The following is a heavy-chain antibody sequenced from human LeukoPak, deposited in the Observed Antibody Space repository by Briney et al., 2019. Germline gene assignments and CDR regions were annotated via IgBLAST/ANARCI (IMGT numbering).Heavy chain of an antibody. CDR1: GFTFSSYA. D-gene: IGHD6-19*01. CDR3: AKQGIGVAADMHDYYYYYMDV. J-gene: IGHJ6*03. V-gene: IGHV3-23*01. CDR2: ISGSGGST. Sequence: GGSLRLSCAASGFTFSSYAMSWVRQAPGKGLEWVSAISGSGGSTYYADSVKGRFTISRDNSKNTLYLQMNSLRAEDTAVYYCAKQGIGVAADMHDYYYYYMDVWGKGTTVTISS.